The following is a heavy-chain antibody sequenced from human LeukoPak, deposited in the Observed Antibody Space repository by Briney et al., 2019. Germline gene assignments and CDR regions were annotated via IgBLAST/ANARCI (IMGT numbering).Heavy chain of an antibody. D-gene: IGHD5-18*01. CDR2: INSDGSST. Sequence: GGSLRLSCAASGFTFSSYWMHWVRHAPGKGLVWVSRINSDGSSTSYADSVKGRFTISRDNAKNTLYLQMNSLRAEDTAVYYCARATGYSYGPHYYYYYMDAWGKGTTVTVSS. CDR1: GFTFSSYW. V-gene: IGHV3-74*01. J-gene: IGHJ6*03. CDR3: ARATGYSYGPHYYYYYMDA.